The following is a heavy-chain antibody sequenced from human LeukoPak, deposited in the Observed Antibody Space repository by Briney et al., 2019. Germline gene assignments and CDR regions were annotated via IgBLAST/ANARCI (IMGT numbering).Heavy chain of an antibody. Sequence: PGGSLRLSCVASGFTFRTYAMHWVRQAPGKGLEYVSVISSDGTTSYYADSVKGRFTVSRDNSKDTLYLQMGSLRIEDIAVYYCARGFPFDLNAFDIWGQGTMVTVSS. CDR2: ISSDGTTS. D-gene: IGHD3-9*01. CDR3: ARGFPFDLNAFDI. CDR1: GFTFRTYA. J-gene: IGHJ3*02. V-gene: IGHV3-64*02.